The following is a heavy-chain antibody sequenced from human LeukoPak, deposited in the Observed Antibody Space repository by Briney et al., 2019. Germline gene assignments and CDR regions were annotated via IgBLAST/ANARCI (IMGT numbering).Heavy chain of an antibody. D-gene: IGHD3-16*02. Sequence: GGSLRLSCAASGFTFSNYAMNWVRQAPGKGLEWVSSICSSGSHMYYADSVKGRFTISRDNAKNSLYLQMNSLRAEDTVVYYCARLTFGGVIGFDYWGQGTLVTVSS. V-gene: IGHV3-21*01. CDR2: ICSSGSHM. J-gene: IGHJ4*02. CDR1: GFTFSNYA. CDR3: ARLTFGGVIGFDY.